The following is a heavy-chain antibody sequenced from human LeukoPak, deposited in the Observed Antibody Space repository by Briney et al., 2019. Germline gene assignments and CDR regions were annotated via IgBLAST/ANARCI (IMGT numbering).Heavy chain of an antibody. CDR2: INHSGST. CDR3: VRGRIAAAGTYYYYGMDV. J-gene: IGHJ6*02. D-gene: IGHD6-13*01. Sequence: SETLSLTCAVYGGSFSGYYWSWIRQPPGKGLEWIGEINHSGSTNYNPSLKSRVTISVDTSKNQFSLKLSSVTAAATAVYYCVRGRIAAAGTYYYYGMDVWGQGTTVTVSS. CDR1: GGSFSGYY. V-gene: IGHV4-34*01.